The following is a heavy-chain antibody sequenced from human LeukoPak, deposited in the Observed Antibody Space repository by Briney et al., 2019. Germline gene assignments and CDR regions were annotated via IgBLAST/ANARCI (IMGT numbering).Heavy chain of an antibody. J-gene: IGHJ4*02. V-gene: IGHV3-53*01. Sequence: GSLRLSCAASGFPFISNYMSWVRQAPGKGLEWVSVIYSGGSTYYADSEKGRFPIFRDNSKNTLYLQLNSMRDGDTAVFFCARGAKVAPTVNCFYSRGAGTLVSASS. CDR2: IYSGGST. CDR1: GFPFISNY. D-gene: IGHD5-12*01. CDR3: ARGAKVAPTVNCFYS.